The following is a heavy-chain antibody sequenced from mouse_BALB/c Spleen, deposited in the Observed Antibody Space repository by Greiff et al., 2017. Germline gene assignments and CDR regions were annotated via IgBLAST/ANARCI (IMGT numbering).Heavy chain of an antibody. D-gene: IGHD2-2*01. CDR2: INSNGGST. CDR3: ARDRGWLPHFDY. Sequence: EVQRVESGGGLVQPGGSLKLSCAASGFTFSSYGMSWVRQTPDKRLELVATINSNGGSTYYPDSVKGRFTISRDNAKNTLYLQMSSLKSEDTAMYYCARDRGWLPHFDYWGQGTTLTVSS. J-gene: IGHJ2*01. V-gene: IGHV5-6-3*01. CDR1: GFTFSSYG.